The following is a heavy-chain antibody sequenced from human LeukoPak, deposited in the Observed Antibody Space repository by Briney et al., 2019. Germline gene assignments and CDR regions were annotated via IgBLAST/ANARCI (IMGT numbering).Heavy chain of an antibody. D-gene: IGHD6-13*01. J-gene: IGHJ4*02. V-gene: IGHV1-69*13. Sequence: SVKVSCKASGGTFSSYAISWVRQAPGQGLEWMGGIIPIFGTANYAQKFQGRVTIAADESTSTAYMELSSLRSEDTAVYYCARVAASSSWYENYFDYWGQGTLVTVSS. CDR2: IIPIFGTA. CDR1: GGTFSSYA. CDR3: ARVAASSSWYENYFDY.